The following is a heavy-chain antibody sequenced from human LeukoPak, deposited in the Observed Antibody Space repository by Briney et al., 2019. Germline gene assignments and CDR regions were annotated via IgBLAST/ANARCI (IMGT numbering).Heavy chain of an antibody. CDR3: ARDRLIRVGATVMRYYYYMDV. J-gene: IGHJ6*03. CDR1: GGSISSSNW. V-gene: IGHV4-4*02. D-gene: IGHD1-26*01. Sequence: SETLSLTCAVSGGSISSSNWWSWVRQPPGKGLEWIGEIYHSGSTNYNPSLKSRVTISVDKSKNQFSLKLSSVAAADTAVYYCARDRLIRVGATVMRYYYYMDVWGKGTTVTVSS. CDR2: IYHSGST.